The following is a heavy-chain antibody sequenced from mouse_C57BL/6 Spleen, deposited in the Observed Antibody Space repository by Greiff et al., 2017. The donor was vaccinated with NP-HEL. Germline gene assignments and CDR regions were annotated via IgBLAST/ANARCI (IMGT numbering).Heavy chain of an antibody. CDR2: IDPENGDT. CDR3: TLYGNYFAY. D-gene: IGHD2-10*02. Sequence: EVQLQQSGAELVRPGASVKLSCTASGFNIKDDYMHWVKQRPEQGLEWIGWIDPENGDTEYASKFQGKATITADTSSNTAYLQLSSLTPEDTAVYYCTLYGNYFAYWGQGTLVTVSA. V-gene: IGHV14-4*01. J-gene: IGHJ3*01. CDR1: GFNIKDDY.